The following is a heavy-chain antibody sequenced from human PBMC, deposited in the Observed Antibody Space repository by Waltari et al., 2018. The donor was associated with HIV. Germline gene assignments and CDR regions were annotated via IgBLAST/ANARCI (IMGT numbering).Heavy chain of an antibody. Sequence: QLPLQESGPGLVKPSETLSLTCTVSGGSLSSSSYYWGWIRQPPGKGLEWIGSIYYSGSTYYNPSLKSRVTISVDTSKNQFSLKLSSVTAADTAVYYCARHGYSGYDYWGQGTLVTVSS. CDR3: ARHGYSGYDY. J-gene: IGHJ4*02. CDR1: GGSLSSSSYY. D-gene: IGHD5-12*01. V-gene: IGHV4-39*01. CDR2: IYYSGST.